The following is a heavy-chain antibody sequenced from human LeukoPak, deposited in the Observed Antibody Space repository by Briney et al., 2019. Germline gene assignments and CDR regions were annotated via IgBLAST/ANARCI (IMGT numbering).Heavy chain of an antibody. CDR1: GSSISDSNYY. CDR2: IYYSGSA. V-gene: IGHV4-39*01. J-gene: IGHJ5*02. CDR3: ARQPTIAAARIDP. Sequence: SETLSLTCTVSGSSISDSNYYWGWIRQPPGRGLEWIGNIYYSGSAYYSPSLKSRVTVSVDTSKNQFSLKLNSVTAADTAVYYCARQPTIAAARIDPWGQGTLVTVSS. D-gene: IGHD6-25*01.